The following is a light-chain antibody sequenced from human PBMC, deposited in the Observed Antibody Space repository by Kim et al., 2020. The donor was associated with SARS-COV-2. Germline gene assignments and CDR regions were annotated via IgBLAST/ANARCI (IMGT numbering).Light chain of an antibody. V-gene: IGLV2-23*02. CDR3: CSYAGSSTSVV. Sequence: QSIAITCTGTSSDVGSNNLVYCDQQHPGKAPKLMIYEVSKRPSGVSNRFSGSKSGNTASLTISGLQAEDEADYYCCSYAGSSTSVVFGGGTQLTVL. J-gene: IGLJ2*01. CDR2: EVS. CDR1: SSDVGSNNL.